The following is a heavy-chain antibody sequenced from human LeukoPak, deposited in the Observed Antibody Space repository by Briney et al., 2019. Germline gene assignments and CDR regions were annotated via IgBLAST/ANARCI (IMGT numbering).Heavy chain of an antibody. D-gene: IGHD2-2*02. CDR1: GGSISSYY. J-gene: IGHJ3*02. V-gene: IGHV4-59*08. CDR3: ARHIVVVLAAIPTRDTDAFDI. CDR2: IYYSGST. Sequence: SETLSLTCTVSGGSISSYYWSWIRQPPGKGLEWIGYIYYSGSTNYNPSLKSRVTMSVDTSKNQFSLKLSSVTAADTAVYYCARHIVVVLAAIPTRDTDAFDIWGQGTMVTVSS.